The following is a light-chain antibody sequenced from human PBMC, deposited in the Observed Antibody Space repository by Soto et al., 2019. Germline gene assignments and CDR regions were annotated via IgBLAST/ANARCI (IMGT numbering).Light chain of an antibody. Sequence: QSVLTQPASVSGSPGQSITISCTGTSSDVGGYNYVSWYQQHPGKAPKLMIYEVSNRPSGVSNRFFGSKSGNTASLTISGLQAEDEADYYCSSYTSSSTLDVVFGGGTKLTVL. J-gene: IGLJ2*01. CDR1: SSDVGGYNY. V-gene: IGLV2-14*01. CDR3: SSYTSSSTLDVV. CDR2: EVS.